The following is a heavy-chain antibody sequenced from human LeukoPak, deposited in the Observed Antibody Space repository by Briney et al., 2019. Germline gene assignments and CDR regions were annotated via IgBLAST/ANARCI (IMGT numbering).Heavy chain of an antibody. V-gene: IGHV3-23*01. CDR2: ITTSGGGT. Sequence: GGSLRLSCAASGFTFRNYVMSWVRLAPGKGLEWVSTITTSGGGTYYADSVKGRFSISRDNSKNTAYLQMNSLKAEDTAVYCCARVGGTDAYDIWGQGTMVTVSS. CDR3: ARVGGTDAYDI. D-gene: IGHD1-26*01. J-gene: IGHJ3*02. CDR1: GFTFRNYV.